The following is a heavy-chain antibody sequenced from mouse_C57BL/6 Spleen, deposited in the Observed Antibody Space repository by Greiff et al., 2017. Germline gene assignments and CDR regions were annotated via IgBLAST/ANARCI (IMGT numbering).Heavy chain of an antibody. Sequence: VQLVESGPGLVQPSQSLSITCTVSGFSLTSYGVHWVRQSPGKGLEWLGVIWRGGSTDYNAAFMSRLSITKDNSKSQVFFKMNSLQADDTAIYYCAKEITTVVDAMDYWGQGTSVTVSS. CDR3: AKEITTVVDAMDY. D-gene: IGHD1-1*01. CDR2: IWRGGST. CDR1: GFSLTSYG. J-gene: IGHJ4*01. V-gene: IGHV2-5*01.